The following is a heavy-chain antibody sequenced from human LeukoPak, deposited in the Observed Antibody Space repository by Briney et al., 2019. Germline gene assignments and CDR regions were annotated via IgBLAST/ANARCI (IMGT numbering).Heavy chain of an antibody. V-gene: IGHV3-7*01. J-gene: IGHJ3*02. Sequence: GGSLRLSCAASGFTFSSYWMSWVRQAPGKGLEWVANIKEDGSEKYYVDSVKGRFTISRDNAKNSLYLQMNSLRAEDTAVYYCAKGRIAYCGGDCYSEGLAFDIWGQGTMVTVSS. D-gene: IGHD2-21*02. CDR1: GFTFSSYW. CDR3: AKGRIAYCGGDCYSEGLAFDI. CDR2: IKEDGSEK.